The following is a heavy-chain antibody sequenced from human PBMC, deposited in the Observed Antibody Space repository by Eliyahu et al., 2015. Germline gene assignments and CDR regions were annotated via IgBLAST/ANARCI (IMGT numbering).Heavy chain of an antibody. CDR1: GFPFSSYG. J-gene: IGHJ4*02. CDR3: AKGENYGDSFDY. CDR2: IRYDGSNK. D-gene: IGHD4-17*01. Sequence: QVPLVESGGGVVQPGGSLSLSCTASGFPFSSYGMHWVRQAPGKGLEWVTFIRYDGSNKYYGDSVKGRFTISRDNSKNTLYLHMNSLRSEDTAVYFCAKGENYGDSFDYWGQGTLVTVSS. V-gene: IGHV3-30*02.